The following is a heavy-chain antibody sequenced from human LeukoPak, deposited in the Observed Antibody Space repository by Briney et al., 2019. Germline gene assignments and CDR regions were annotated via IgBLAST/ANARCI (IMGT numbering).Heavy chain of an antibody. J-gene: IGHJ4*02. CDR3: ARNHRAYCGGDCYSFDY. Sequence: SVKVSCKASGGTFSSYAISWVRQAPGQGLEWMGGIIPIFGTANYAQKFQGRVTITADESTSTAYMELSSLRSEDTAVYYCARNHRAYCGGDCYSFDYWGQGTLVTVPS. D-gene: IGHD2-21*02. CDR1: GGTFSSYA. CDR2: IIPIFGTA. V-gene: IGHV1-69*13.